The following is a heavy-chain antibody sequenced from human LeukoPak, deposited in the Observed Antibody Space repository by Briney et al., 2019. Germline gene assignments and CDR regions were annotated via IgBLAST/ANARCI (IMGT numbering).Heavy chain of an antibody. CDR1: GFTLSDYC. J-gene: IGHJ4*02. Sequence: TGGSLRLSCAASGFTLSDYCMSWIRQAPGKGLEWVSYSSSSGSTIYYADSVKGRFAISMDNAKNSLYLQMNSLRAEDTAVYYCARRRAFIDYWGQGTLVTVSS. CDR2: SSSSGSTI. V-gene: IGHV3-11*01. CDR3: ARRRAFIDY.